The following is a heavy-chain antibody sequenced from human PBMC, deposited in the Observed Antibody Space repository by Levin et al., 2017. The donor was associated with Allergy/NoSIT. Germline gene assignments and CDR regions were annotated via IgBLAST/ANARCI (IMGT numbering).Heavy chain of an antibody. CDR3: ARNHAWYGAGYFDY. J-gene: IGHJ4*02. CDR1: GFTVSSNY. D-gene: IGHD3-10*01. V-gene: IGHV3-66*02. Sequence: GESLKISCAASGFTVSSNYMSWVRQAPGKGLEWVSVIYSGGDAYYADSVMGRFTISRDNSKNTLYLQMNSLRAEDTAVYYCARNHAWYGAGYFDYWGQGTLVSVSS. CDR2: IYSGGDA.